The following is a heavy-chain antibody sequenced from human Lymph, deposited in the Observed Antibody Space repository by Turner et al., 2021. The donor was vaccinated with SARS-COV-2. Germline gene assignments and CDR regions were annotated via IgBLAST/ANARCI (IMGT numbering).Heavy chain of an antibody. V-gene: IGHV1-24*01. J-gene: IGHJ6*02. Sequence: QVQLVQSGAEVKKPGASVKVSCKVSGSTLTEFSMHWVRQAPGNGLEWMGGFDPEDGEIIYAQKFQGRVTMTEDTYTDTAYMELSSLRSEETAVYYCATVLCTGSSCYYYGMDVWGQGTTVTVSS. CDR3: ATVLCTGSSCYYYGMDV. D-gene: IGHD2-15*01. CDR2: FDPEDGEI. CDR1: GSTLTEFS.